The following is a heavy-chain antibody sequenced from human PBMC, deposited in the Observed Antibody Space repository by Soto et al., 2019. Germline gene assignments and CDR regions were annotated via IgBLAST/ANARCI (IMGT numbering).Heavy chain of an antibody. CDR2: ISYDGSSK. CDR1: GFTFSSYA. D-gene: IGHD1-26*01. CDR3: ATDKRMGASPPVDY. V-gene: IGHV3-30-3*01. Sequence: QVQLVESGGGVVQPGRSLRLSCAASGFTFSSYAMHWVRQAPGKGLEWVAVISYDGSSKYYADSVKGRFTISRDNSKNTLYLQMNSLRAEDTAVYYCATDKRMGASPPVDYWGQGTLVTVSS. J-gene: IGHJ4*02.